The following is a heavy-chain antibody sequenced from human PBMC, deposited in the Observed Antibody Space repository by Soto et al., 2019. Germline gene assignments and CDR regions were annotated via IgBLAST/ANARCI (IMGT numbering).Heavy chain of an antibody. J-gene: IGHJ3*02. CDR1: GYTFTSYA. Sequence: QVQLVQSGAEVKKPGASVKVSCKASGYTFTSYAMHWVRQAPGQRLEWMGWINAGNGNTKYSQKFQGRVTITRDTSASTAYMELSSLRSEDTDVYYCARRAQYYYDSSGYTDAFDIWGQGTMVTVSS. CDR2: INAGNGNT. D-gene: IGHD3-22*01. CDR3: ARRAQYYYDSSGYTDAFDI. V-gene: IGHV1-3*01.